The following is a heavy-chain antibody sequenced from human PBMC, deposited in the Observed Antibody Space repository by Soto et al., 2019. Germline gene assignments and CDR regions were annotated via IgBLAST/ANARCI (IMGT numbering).Heavy chain of an antibody. CDR1: GFTFSSYA. CDR2: ISGSGGST. CDR3: ASLKWELLLNDLSYFDY. D-gene: IGHD1-26*01. V-gene: IGHV3-23*01. J-gene: IGHJ4*02. Sequence: GGSLRLSCAASGFTFSSYAMSWVRQAPGKGLEWVSAISGSGGSTYYADSVKGRFTISRDNSKNTLYLQMNSLRAEDTAVYYCASLKWELLLNDLSYFDYWGQGTLVTVSS.